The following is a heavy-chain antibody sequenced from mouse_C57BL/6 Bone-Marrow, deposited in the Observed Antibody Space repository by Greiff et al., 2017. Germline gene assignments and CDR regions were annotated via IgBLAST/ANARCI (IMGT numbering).Heavy chain of an antibody. CDR2: ISSGSSTI. J-gene: IGHJ4*01. V-gene: IGHV5-17*01. CDR1: GFTFSDYG. Sequence: EVKLMESRGGLVKPGGSLKLSCAASGFTFSDYGMHWVRQAPEKGLEWVAYISSGSSTIYYADTVKGRFTISRDNAKNTLFLQMTSLRSEDTAMYYCARDGPYAMDYWGQGTSVTVSS. CDR3: ARDGPYAMDY.